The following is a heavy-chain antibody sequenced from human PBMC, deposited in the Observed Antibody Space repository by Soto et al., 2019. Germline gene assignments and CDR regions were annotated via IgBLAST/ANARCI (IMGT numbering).Heavy chain of an antibody. D-gene: IGHD2-8*02. CDR1: AFTCSSYD. V-gene: IGHV3-23*01. CDR3: AKATETGGGAFNI. Sequence: GSLRLSGALSAFTCSSYDMSWVRQAQGMRLEWASTVFVSGSTHYPDSVRGRFTSPRDNSKSTLFLQMNSLTAGDTAVYYCAKATETGGGAFNICGQGTMVTVSS. CDR2: VFVSGST. J-gene: IGHJ3*02.